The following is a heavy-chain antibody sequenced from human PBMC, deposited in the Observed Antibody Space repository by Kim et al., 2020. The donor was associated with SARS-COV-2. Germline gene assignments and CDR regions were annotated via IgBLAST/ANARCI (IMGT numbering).Heavy chain of an antibody. Sequence: YYNPSLKGRVTISVDTSKNQFSLKLSSVTAADTAVYYCASLIPPTDYFDYWGQGTLVTVSS. V-gene: IGHV4-39*01. CDR3: ASLIPPTDYFDY. D-gene: IGHD3-9*01. J-gene: IGHJ4*02.